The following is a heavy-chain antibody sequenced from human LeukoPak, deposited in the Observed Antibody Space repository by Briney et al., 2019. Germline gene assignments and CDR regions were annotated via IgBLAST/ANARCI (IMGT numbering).Heavy chain of an antibody. CDR1: GGLISSGSYY. CDR2: MYTSGST. Sequence: SETLSLTCTVSGGLISSGSYYWSWIRQPAGKGLEWIGRMYTSGSTNYNPSLKSRVTISVDTPKNQFSLKLSSVTAADTAVYYCAREGLAMVRGVLPKEAWGWFDPWGQGTLVTVSS. V-gene: IGHV4-61*02. CDR3: AREGLAMVRGVLPKEAWGWFDP. J-gene: IGHJ5*02. D-gene: IGHD3-10*01.